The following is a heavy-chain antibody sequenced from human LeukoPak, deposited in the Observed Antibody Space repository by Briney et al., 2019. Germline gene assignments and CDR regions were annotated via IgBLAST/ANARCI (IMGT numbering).Heavy chain of an antibody. CDR3: AKLGVAVDY. J-gene: IGHJ4*02. D-gene: IGHD6-19*01. V-gene: IGHV3-30*18. Sequence: PGGSLRLSCAASGFTFSSYGMHWVRQAPGKGLEWVAVISYDGSNKYYADSVKGRFTISRDNSKNTLYLQMNSLRAEDTAVYYCAKLGVAVDYWGQGTLVTVSS. CDR2: ISYDGSNK. CDR1: GFTFSSYG.